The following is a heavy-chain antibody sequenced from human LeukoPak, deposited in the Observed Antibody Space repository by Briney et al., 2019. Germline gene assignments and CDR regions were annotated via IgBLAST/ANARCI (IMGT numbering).Heavy chain of an antibody. V-gene: IGHV3-21*01. D-gene: IGHD4-17*01. CDR3: ARGHTAVTRHFDF. CDR1: GFTFSSYS. Sequence: GGSLRLSCAASGFTFSSYSMNRVRQAPGKGLEWVSSISSSSSYIYYADSVKGRFTITRDNAKNLLYLDMNSLRAEDTAVYYCARGHTAVTRHFDFWGLGTLVTVSS. J-gene: IGHJ4*02. CDR2: ISSSSSYI.